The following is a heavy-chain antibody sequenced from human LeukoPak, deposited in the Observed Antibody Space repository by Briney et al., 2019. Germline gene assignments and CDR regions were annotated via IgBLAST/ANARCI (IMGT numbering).Heavy chain of an antibody. CDR1: GGSISSGDYY. V-gene: IGHV4-30-4*08. J-gene: IGHJ3*02. CDR2: IYYSGST. D-gene: IGHD3-3*01. Sequence: SQTLSLTCTVSGGSISSGDYYWSWIRQPPGKGLEWIGYIYYSGSTYYNPSPKSRVTISVDTSKNQFSLKLSSVTAADTAVYYCARTDFWYAFDIWGQGTMVTVSS. CDR3: ARTDFWYAFDI.